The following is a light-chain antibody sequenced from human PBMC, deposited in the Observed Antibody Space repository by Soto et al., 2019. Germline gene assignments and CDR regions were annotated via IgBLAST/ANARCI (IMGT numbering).Light chain of an antibody. CDR1: TIGAHSF. CDR2: DVS. CDR3: CSYTGNKVFV. J-gene: IGLJ1*01. V-gene: IGLV2-11*01. Sequence: LTQPRSLSGSPGQSVTISCTGPTIGAHSFVSWYQDRPDKVPKLLIYDVSQRPSGIPDRFSGSRSANTASLTISGLQADDAAEYYCCSYTGNKVFVLGKGTKVTV.